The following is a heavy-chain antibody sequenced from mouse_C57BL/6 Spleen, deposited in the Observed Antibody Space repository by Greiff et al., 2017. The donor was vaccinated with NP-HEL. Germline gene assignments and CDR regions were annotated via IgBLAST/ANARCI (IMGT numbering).Heavy chain of an antibody. V-gene: IGHV3-6*01. CDR1: GYSITSGYY. J-gene: IGHJ3*01. CDR2: ISYDGSN. CDR3: ARDSDGYDAWFAY. Sequence: EVQRVESGPGLVKPSQSLSLTCSVTGYSITSGYYWNWIRQFPGNKLEWMGYISYDGSNNYNPSLKNRISITRDTSKNQFFLKLNSVTTEDTATYYCARDSDGYDAWFAYWGQGTLVTVSA. D-gene: IGHD2-2*01.